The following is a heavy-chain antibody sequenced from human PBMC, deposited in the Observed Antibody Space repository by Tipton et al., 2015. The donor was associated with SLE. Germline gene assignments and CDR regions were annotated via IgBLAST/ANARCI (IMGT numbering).Heavy chain of an antibody. Sequence: LRLSCTVSGGSITTTSYYWGWIRQPPGKGLEWIGTIYYTGSTFYNPSLKSRVTISVDTSKNQFSLKLSSVTAADTAVYYCAKTVAGAAYLFDLWGQGTLVTVSS. CDR1: GGSITTTSYY. J-gene: IGHJ4*02. D-gene: IGHD6-19*01. V-gene: IGHV4-39*01. CDR2: IYYTGST. CDR3: AKTVAGAAYLFDL.